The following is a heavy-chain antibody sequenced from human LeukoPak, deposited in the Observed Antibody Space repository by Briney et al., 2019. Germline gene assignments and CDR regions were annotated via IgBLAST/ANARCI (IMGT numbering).Heavy chain of an antibody. Sequence: SETLSLTCTVSGGSISSYYWSWIRQPPGKRLEWIGYIYYSGSTNYNPSLKSRVTISVDTSKNQFSLKLSSVTAADTAVYYCVRSSSSIFDYWGQGTLVTVSS. V-gene: IGHV4-59*08. CDR1: GGSISSYY. CDR3: VRSSSSIFDY. CDR2: IYYSGST. D-gene: IGHD6-6*01. J-gene: IGHJ4*02.